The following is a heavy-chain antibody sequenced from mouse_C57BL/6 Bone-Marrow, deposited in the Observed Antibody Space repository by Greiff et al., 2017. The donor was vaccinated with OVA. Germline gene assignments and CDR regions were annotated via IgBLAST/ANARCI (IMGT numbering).Heavy chain of an antibody. CDR3: ARLDYSNDGGGSYAMDY. CDR1: GYTFTSYW. CDR2: IDPSDSYT. D-gene: IGHD2-12*01. Sequence: QVQLQQPGAELVMPGASVKLSCKASGYTFTSYWMHWVKQRPGQGLEWIGEIDPSDSYTNYNQKFKGKSTLTVDKSSSTAYMQLSSLTSEDSAVYYCARLDYSNDGGGSYAMDYWGEGTSVTVSS. J-gene: IGHJ4*01. V-gene: IGHV1-69*01.